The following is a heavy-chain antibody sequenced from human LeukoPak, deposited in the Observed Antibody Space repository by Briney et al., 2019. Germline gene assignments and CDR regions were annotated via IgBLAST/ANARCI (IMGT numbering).Heavy chain of an antibody. V-gene: IGHV3-23*01. CDR3: AKELMATMYYFDY. CDR2: ISGSGGST. CDR1: GFTFSSYA. D-gene: IGHD5-24*01. J-gene: IGHJ4*02. Sequence: GGSLRLSCAASGFTFSSYAMSWVRQAPGKGLEWVSAISGSGGSTYYADSVKGRFTISRDNSRTTLYLQMNSLRADDTAVYYCAKELMATMYYFDYWGQGTLVTVSS.